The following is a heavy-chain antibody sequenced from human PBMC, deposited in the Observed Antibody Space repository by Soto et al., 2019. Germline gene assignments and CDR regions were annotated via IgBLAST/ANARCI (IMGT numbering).Heavy chain of an antibody. CDR2: IYYSGST. CDR1: GGSISSGGYY. CDR3: ARGTYCGGDCKYYYYYYGMDV. V-gene: IGHV4-31*03. Sequence: SETLSLTCTVSGGSISSGGYYWSWIRQHPGKGLEWIGYIYYSGSTYYNPSLKSRVTISVGTSKNQFSLKLSSVTAADTAVYYCARGTYCGGDCKYYYYYYGMDVWGQGTTVTVPS. J-gene: IGHJ6*02. D-gene: IGHD2-21*02.